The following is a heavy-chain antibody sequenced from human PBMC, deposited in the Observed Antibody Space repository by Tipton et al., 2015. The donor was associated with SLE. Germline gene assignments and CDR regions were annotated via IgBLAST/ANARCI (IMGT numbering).Heavy chain of an antibody. Sequence: QLVQSGAEVKKPGASVKVSCMASGYTFTSYYMHWVRQAPGQGLEWMGIINPSGGSTSYAQKFQGRVTMTRDTSTCTVYMELSSLRSEDTAVYYCARGPLYDSSGNWFDPWGQGTLVTVSS. D-gene: IGHD3-22*01. CDR3: ARGPLYDSSGNWFDP. CDR1: GYTFTSYY. CDR2: INPSGGST. V-gene: IGHV1-46*01. J-gene: IGHJ5*02.